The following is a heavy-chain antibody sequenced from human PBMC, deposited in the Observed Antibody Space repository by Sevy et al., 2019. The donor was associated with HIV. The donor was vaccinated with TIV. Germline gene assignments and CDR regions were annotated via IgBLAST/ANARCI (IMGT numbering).Heavy chain of an antibody. Sequence: ASVKVSCKASGGTFSSYAISWVRQAPGQGLEWMGGIIPIFGTANYAQKFQGRVTITADESTSTAYMELSSLRSEDTAVYYCYYIIHAGVDVWGQGTTVTGSS. CDR3: YYIIHAGVDV. V-gene: IGHV1-69*13. D-gene: IGHD3-10*01. CDR1: GGTFSSYA. J-gene: IGHJ6*02. CDR2: IIPIFGTA.